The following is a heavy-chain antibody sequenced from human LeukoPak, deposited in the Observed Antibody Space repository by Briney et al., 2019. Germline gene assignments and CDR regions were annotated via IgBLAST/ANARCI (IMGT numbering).Heavy chain of an antibody. CDR2: IYYSGST. Sequence: SETLSLTCTVSGGSISSSSYYWGWIRQPPGKGLEWIGSIYYSGSTYYNPSLKSRVTISVDTSKNQFSLKLSSVTAADTAVYYCARVVLTTVTPGGRAFDIWGQGTMVTVSS. V-gene: IGHV4-39*07. CDR3: ARVVLTTVTPGGRAFDI. CDR1: GGSISSSSYY. D-gene: IGHD4-17*01. J-gene: IGHJ3*02.